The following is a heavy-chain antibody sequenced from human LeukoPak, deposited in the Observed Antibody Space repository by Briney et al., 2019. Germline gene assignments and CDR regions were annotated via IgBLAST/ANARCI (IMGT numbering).Heavy chain of an antibody. CDR3: AKDLDSYCSSTSCSDAFDI. CDR2: ITNDGSST. CDR1: GLTFSSHW. D-gene: IGHD2-2*01. Sequence: GGSLRLSCAASGLTFSSHWMHWVRQAPGKGLVWVSRITNDGSSTTYADSVKGRFTISRDNSKNTLYLQMNSLRAEDTAVYYCAKDLDSYCSSTSCSDAFDIWGQGTMVTVSS. J-gene: IGHJ3*02. V-gene: IGHV3-74*01.